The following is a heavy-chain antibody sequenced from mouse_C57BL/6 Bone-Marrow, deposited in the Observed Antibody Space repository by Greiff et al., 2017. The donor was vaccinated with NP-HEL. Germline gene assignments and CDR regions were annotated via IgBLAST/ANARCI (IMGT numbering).Heavy chain of an antibody. D-gene: IGHD4-1*02. CDR1: GYTFTSYW. J-gene: IGHJ3*01. V-gene: IGHV1-69*01. CDR3: ATTGRGAWFAY. CDR2: IDPSDSYT. Sequence: VQLQQPGAELVMPGASVKLSCKASGYTFTSYWMHWVKQRPGQGLEWIGEIDPSDSYTNYNQKFKGKSTLTVDKSSSSAYMQLSSLTSEDSAVYYCATTGRGAWFAYWGQGTLVTVSA.